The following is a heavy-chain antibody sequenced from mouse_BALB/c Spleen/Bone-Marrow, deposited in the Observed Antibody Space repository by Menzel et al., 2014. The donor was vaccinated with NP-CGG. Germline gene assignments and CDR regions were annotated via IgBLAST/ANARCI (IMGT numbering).Heavy chain of an antibody. CDR2: IRNKANGYTT. V-gene: IGHV7-3*02. J-gene: IGHJ3*01. CDR1: GFTFTDYY. Sequence: EVKLVESGGGLVQPGGSLRLSCATSGFTFTDYYMSWVRQPPGKALEWLGFIRNKANGYTTEYGASVKGRFTISRDNSQSILYLQMNTLRAEDSATYYCARDYGNYVRFAYWGQGTLVTVSA. CDR3: ARDYGNYVRFAY. D-gene: IGHD2-1*01.